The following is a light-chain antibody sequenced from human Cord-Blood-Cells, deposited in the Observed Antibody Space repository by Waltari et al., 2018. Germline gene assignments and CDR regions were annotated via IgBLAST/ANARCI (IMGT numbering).Light chain of an antibody. CDR1: SIDVGSYNL. CDR3: CSYAGSSTFDWV. V-gene: IGLV2-23*03. J-gene: IGLJ3*02. Sequence: QSALTQPASVSGSPGQSITSSCTGTSIDVGSYNLVSWYQKHPGKAPQLMIYEGSKRHSGVSNRFSGSKSGNTASLTISGLQAEDEADYYCCSYAGSSTFDWVFGGGTKLTVL. CDR2: EGS.